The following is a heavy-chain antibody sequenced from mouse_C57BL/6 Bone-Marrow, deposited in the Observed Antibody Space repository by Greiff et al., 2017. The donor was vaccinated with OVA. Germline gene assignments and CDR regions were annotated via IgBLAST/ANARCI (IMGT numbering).Heavy chain of an antibody. Sequence: EVKLMESGGGLVKPGGSLKLSCAASGFTFSSYAMSWVRQTPEKRLEWVATISDGGSYTYYPDNVKGRFTISRDNAKNNLYLQMSHLKSEDTAMYYCARAIYYDYDEAWFAYWGQGTLVTVSA. CDR1: GFTFSSYA. D-gene: IGHD2-4*01. CDR3: ARAIYYDYDEAWFAY. CDR2: ISDGGSYT. V-gene: IGHV5-4*03. J-gene: IGHJ3*01.